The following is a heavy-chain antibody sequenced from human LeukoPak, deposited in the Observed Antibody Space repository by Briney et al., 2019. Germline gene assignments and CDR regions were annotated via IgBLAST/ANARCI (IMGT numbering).Heavy chain of an antibody. J-gene: IGHJ6*02. CDR3: ARRPDCSSTSCYYGMDV. D-gene: IGHD2-2*01. Sequence: SETLSLTCTVSGGSISSYYWSWIRQPPGKGLEWIGYIYYSGSTNYNPSLKSRVTISVDTSQNQFSLKLSSVTAADTAVYYCARRPDCSSTSCYYGMDVWGQGTTVTVSS. CDR2: IYYSGST. V-gene: IGHV4-59*08. CDR1: GGSISSYY.